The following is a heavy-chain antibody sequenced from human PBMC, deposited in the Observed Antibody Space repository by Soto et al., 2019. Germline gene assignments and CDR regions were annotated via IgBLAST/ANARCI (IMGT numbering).Heavy chain of an antibody. CDR2: ICSGAST. D-gene: IGHD3-10*01. CDR3: ARGPGGFGELSLEY. V-gene: IGHV4-4*07. Sequence: SETLSLTCTVSGGSFRDYYWSWIRQPAAKGLEWIGSICSGASTKYNPSLKSRVTMAGDTSKNQFSLNLTCVGAADTGVYYCARGPGGFGELSLEYWGQGTLVTVS. CDR1: GGSFRDYY. J-gene: IGHJ4*02.